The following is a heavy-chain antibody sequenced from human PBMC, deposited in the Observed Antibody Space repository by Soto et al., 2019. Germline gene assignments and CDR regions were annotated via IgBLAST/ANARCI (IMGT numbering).Heavy chain of an antibody. Sequence: LSQTLSLTCAISGDSVSSNSAGWNWVRQTPSRGLEWLGRTYYKSKWFNNYAVSVKSRITINPDTSQNQFSLQLDYVTPEDTAVYFCARGSWDDVSGHFYMDVWGTRTTVTVSS. J-gene: IGHJ6*03. CDR2: TYYKSKWFN. CDR1: GDSVSSNSAG. V-gene: IGHV6-1*01. CDR3: ARGSWDDVSGHFYMDV. D-gene: IGHD5-12*01.